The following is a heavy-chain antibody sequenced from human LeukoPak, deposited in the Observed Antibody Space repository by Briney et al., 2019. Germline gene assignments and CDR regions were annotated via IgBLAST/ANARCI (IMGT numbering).Heavy chain of an antibody. V-gene: IGHV4-61*02. D-gene: IGHD2-15*01. CDR1: GGSISSGSYY. CDR3: GRGGGGKAIVFYYYYLEV. Sequence: SETLSLTCTVSGGSISSGSYYWSWIRQPAGKGLEWIGRIYTSGSTNYNPSLKSRVTISVDTSKNQFSLKLSSVTAADTAVYYCGRGGGGKAIVFYYYYLEVWGKGTTLTAS. CDR2: IYTSGST. J-gene: IGHJ6*03.